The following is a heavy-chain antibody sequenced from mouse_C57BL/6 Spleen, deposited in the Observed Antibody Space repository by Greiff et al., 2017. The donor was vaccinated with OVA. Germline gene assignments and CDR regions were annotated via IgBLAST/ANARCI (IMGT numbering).Heavy chain of an antibody. CDR3: AKSTVVAPMDY. D-gene: IGHD1-1*01. CDR2: ISSGSSTI. J-gene: IGHJ4*01. CDR1: GFTFSDYG. V-gene: IGHV5-17*01. Sequence: EVQLMESGGGLVKPGGSLKLSCAASGFTFSDYGMHWVRQAPEKGLEWVAYISSGSSTIYYADTVKGRFTISRDNAKNTLFLQMTSLRSEDTAMYYCAKSTVVAPMDYWGQGTSVTVSS.